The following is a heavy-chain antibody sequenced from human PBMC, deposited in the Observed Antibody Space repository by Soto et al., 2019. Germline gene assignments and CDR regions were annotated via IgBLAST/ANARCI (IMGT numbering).Heavy chain of an antibody. CDR1: GFNFNNYG. CDR2: ISFQGTND. V-gene: IGHV3-30*03. J-gene: IGHJ4*02. CDR3: ARESEDLTSNFDY. Sequence: QVQLVESGGGVVQPGGSLRLSCAGSGFNFNNYGMYWVRQAPGKGLEWVAFISFQGTNDYYAEAVKGRFTISKDYSKKTLFLQMNSLRADDTAMYYCARESEDLTSNFDYWGQGTLVTVSS.